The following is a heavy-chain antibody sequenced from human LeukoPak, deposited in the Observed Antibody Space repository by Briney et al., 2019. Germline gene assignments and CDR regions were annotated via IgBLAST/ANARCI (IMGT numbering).Heavy chain of an antibody. Sequence: ASVKVSCKASGYTFTSYDINWVRQATGQGLEWMGWMNPNSGNTGYAQKFQGRVTMTRDTSISTAYMELSRLRSDDTAVYYCARHQPTSFLPVDTAMAPASFLVPVHFDYWGQGTLVTVSS. CDR1: GYTFTSYD. J-gene: IGHJ4*02. V-gene: IGHV1-8*01. CDR3: ARHQPTSFLPVDTAMAPASFLVPVHFDY. D-gene: IGHD5-18*01. CDR2: MNPNSGNT.